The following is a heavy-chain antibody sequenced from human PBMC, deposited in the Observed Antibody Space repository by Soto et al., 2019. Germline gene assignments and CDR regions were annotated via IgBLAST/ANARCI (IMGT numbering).Heavy chain of an antibody. V-gene: IGHV3-53*01. D-gene: IGHD2-15*01. J-gene: IGHJ3*02. CDR1: GFTVSSNY. CDR3: ASPPCSGGRCYEDFAFDI. CDR2: IYSGGST. Sequence: GGSLRLSCAASGFTVSSNYMSWVRQAPGKGLEWVSVIYSGGSTYYADSVKGRFTISRDNSKNTLYLQMNSLRAEDTAVYYCASPPCSGGRCYEDFAFDILGQETMVTISS.